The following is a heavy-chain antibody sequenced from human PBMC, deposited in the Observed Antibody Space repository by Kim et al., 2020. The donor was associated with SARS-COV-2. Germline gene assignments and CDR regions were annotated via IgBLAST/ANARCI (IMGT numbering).Heavy chain of an antibody. Sequence: ATLYADSVKDRFTISRDDSNNTVYLQMSSLKTEDTAVYYCTRGYPYYFDYWGQGALVTVSS. J-gene: IGHJ4*02. D-gene: IGHD5-12*01. CDR3: TRGYPYYFDY. V-gene: IGHV3-73*01. CDR2: AT.